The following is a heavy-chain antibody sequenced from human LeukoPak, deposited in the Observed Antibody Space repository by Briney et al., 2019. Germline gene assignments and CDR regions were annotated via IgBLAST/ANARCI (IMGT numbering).Heavy chain of an antibody. CDR3: ARENGYCSGSDCYSYFDS. CDR2: IKKTGIET. CDR1: GFTFSHFW. Sequence: GGSLRLSCAGSGFTFSHFWMSWVRQAPGKGLEWVAYIKKTGIETYYLDSVKGRFTITRNNNRNSLFLQMYSLRAEDTAVYFCARENGYCSGSDCYSYFDSWGQGTLVTVSS. J-gene: IGHJ4*02. D-gene: IGHD2-15*01. V-gene: IGHV3-7*01.